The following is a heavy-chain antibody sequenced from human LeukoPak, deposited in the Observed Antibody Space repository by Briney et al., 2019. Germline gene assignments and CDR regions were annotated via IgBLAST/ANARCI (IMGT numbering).Heavy chain of an antibody. CDR3: ARAGGRIAAAATGY. D-gene: IGHD6-13*01. V-gene: IGHV4-30-2*01. Sequence: PSETLSLTCTVSGGSINSGGYYWSWIRQPPGKGLEWIGYIYHSGSTYYNPSLKSRVTISVDRSKNQCSLKLSSVTAADTAVYYCARAGGRIAAAATGYWGQGTLVTVSS. CDR1: GGSINSGGYY. CDR2: IYHSGST. J-gene: IGHJ4*02.